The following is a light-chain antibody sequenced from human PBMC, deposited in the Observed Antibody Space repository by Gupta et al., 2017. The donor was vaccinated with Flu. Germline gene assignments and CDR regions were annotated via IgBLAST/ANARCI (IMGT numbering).Light chain of an antibody. V-gene: IGKV1-39*01. J-gene: IGKJ4*01. Sequence: DSVTITCRASQSISTYLNWYQQTPGKAPKLLIYAASNLRSGVPSRFRGSGSGRDFTLTISDLQPEEFATYYCQQSYDSPLTFGGGTKVEMK. CDR3: QQSYDSPLT. CDR2: AAS. CDR1: QSISTY.